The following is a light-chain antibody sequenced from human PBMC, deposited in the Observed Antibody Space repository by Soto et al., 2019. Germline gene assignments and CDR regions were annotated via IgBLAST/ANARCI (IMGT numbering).Light chain of an antibody. V-gene: IGLV3-21*02. CDR3: QVWDSSSDHVV. CDR2: DES. Sequence: SYELTQPPSVSVAPGQTARITCGGTNIGSKSVHWYQQKPGQAPVLVVYDESDRPSGIPERFSGSNSGNTDTLTISRVEAGDEADYHCQVWDSSSDHVVFGGGTKLTVL. J-gene: IGLJ2*01. CDR1: NIGSKS.